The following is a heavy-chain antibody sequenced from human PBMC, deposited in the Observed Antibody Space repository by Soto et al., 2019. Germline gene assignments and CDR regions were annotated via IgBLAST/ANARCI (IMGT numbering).Heavy chain of an antibody. V-gene: IGHV3-23*01. J-gene: IGHJ6*03. Sequence: EVQLLESGGGLVQPGGSLRLSCAASGFTFSMYAMSWVRQAPGKGLEWVSAISGSGDRTDYADSVKGRSTISRDNSKSTLYLQMNSLRAEDTAVYYCAKEGAWRLNYYYYYMDVWGKGNTVTVSS. CDR1: GFTFSMYA. CDR2: ISGSGDRT. CDR3: AKEGAWRLNYYYYYMDV. D-gene: IGHD3-3*01.